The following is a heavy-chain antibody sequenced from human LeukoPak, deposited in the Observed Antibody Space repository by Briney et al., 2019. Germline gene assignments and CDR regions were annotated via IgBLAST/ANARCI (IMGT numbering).Heavy chain of an antibody. CDR1: GGSISSSSYY. Sequence: PSETLSLTCTVSGGSISSSSYYWGWVRQPPGKGLEWIGEIYHSGSTNYNPSLKSRVTISVDKSKNQFSLRLSSVTAADTAVYYCATNNRITAAGYRYFDYWGQGTLVTVSS. CDR2: IYHSGST. J-gene: IGHJ4*02. D-gene: IGHD6-13*01. CDR3: ATNNRITAAGYRYFDY. V-gene: IGHV4-39*07.